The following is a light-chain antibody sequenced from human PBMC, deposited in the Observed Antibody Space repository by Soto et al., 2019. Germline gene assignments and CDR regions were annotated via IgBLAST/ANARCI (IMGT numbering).Light chain of an antibody. CDR3: QQYNNWPPLT. CDR1: QSVSSN. CDR2: GAS. Sequence: EIMMTQSPATLSVSAGERVTLSCRASQSVSSNLAWYQQKPGQAPRLLIYGASTRATGIPARFSGSGSGTDLTLTISSLQSEDFAVYYCQQYNNWPPLTFGGGTKVEIK. V-gene: IGKV3D-15*01. J-gene: IGKJ4*01.